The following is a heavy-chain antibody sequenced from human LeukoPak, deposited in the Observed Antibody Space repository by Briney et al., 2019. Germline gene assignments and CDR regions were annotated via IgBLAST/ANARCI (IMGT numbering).Heavy chain of an antibody. CDR2: ISASGDTT. D-gene: IGHD2-2*01. CDR1: GFTFSTYA. V-gene: IGHV3-23*01. CDR3: AKAFCSSPSCYSPDY. Sequence: GGSLRLSCAASGFTFSTYAMSWVRQAPGKGLKWVSFISASGDTTYYADSVKDRFTISRDNSKNTLYLQMNSLRAEDTAVYYCAKAFCSSPSCYSPDYWGQGTLVTVSS. J-gene: IGHJ4*02.